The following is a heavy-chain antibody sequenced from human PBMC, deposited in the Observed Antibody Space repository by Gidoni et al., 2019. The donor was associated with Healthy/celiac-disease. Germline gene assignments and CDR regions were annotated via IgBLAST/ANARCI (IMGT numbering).Heavy chain of an antibody. D-gene: IGHD3-10*01. V-gene: IGHV1-3*01. J-gene: IGHJ4*02. Sequence: QVQLVQSGAEVKKPGASVKVSCKASGYTFTSYAMHWVRHAPGQRLEWMGWINAGNGNTKYSQKFQGRVTITRDTSASTAYMELSSLRSEDTAVYYCARAGGELLWFGELPNPLYYFDYWGQGTLVTVSS. CDR3: ARAGGELLWFGELPNPLYYFDY. CDR1: GYTFTSYA. CDR2: INAGNGNT.